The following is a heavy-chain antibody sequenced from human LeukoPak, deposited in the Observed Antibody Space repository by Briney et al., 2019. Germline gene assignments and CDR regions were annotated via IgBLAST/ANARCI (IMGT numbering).Heavy chain of an antibody. CDR2: IKQDGSEK. CDR3: ARDGGYFDWLPTFDY. Sequence: GGSLRLSCAASGFTFSSYAMSWVRQAPGKGLEWVANIKQDGSEKYYVDSVKGRFTISRDNAKNSLYLQMNSLRAEDTAVYYCARDGGYFDWLPTFDYWGQGTLVTVSS. J-gene: IGHJ4*02. CDR1: GFTFSSYA. D-gene: IGHD3-9*01. V-gene: IGHV3-7*01.